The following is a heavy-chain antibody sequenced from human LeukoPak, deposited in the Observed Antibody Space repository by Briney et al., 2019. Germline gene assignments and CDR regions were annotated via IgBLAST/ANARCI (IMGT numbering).Heavy chain of an antibody. V-gene: IGHV3-64*01. Sequence: PGGSLRLSCAASGFTFSSYAMHWVRQAPGKGLEYVSAISSNGGSTYYANSVKGRFTISRDNSKNTLYLQMGSLRAEDMAVYYCARDSLGRGYSYGYGFDYWGQGTLVTVSS. CDR3: ARDSLGRGYSYGYGFDY. CDR1: GFTFSSYA. J-gene: IGHJ4*02. D-gene: IGHD5-18*01. CDR2: ISSNGGST.